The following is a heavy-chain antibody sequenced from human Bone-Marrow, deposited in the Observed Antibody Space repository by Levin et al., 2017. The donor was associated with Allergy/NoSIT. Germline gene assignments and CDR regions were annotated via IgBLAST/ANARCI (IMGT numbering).Heavy chain of an antibody. CDR3: ARRAGTTVAPGTRYFDY. CDR1: GFNFTDYY. J-gene: IGHJ4*02. CDR2: ISGSSTAK. Sequence: PGGSLRLSCAASGFNFTDYYMTWIRQTPGKGLEWLSYISGSSTAKKYADSVKGRFTISRDNAKNLVYLQMNNLGAEDTAVYYCARRAGTTVAPGTRYFDYWGEGCLVTVSS. V-gene: IGHV3-11*03. D-gene: IGHD4-11*01.